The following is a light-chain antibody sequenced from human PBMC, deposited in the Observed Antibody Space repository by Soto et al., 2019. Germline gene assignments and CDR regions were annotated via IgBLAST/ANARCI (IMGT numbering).Light chain of an antibody. CDR2: AAS. V-gene: IGKV1-9*01. J-gene: IGKJ4*01. CDR1: QGISSY. CDR3: QQFNSYPLT. Sequence: DIQLTQSPSFLSASVGDRVTITCRASQGISSYLAWYQQKPGKAPKLLIYAASTLQSGVPSRFSGSGSGTEFTLTISSLQPVDFATYYCQQFNSYPLTFRGGTKV.